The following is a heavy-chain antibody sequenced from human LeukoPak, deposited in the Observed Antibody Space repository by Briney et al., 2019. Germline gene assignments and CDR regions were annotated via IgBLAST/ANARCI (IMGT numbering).Heavy chain of an antibody. Sequence: GSLRLSCAASGFIFNNYAMYWVRQAPGKGLEWISGIFGSGGSAHYADSVKGRFTISRDNSKNTVYLQLDSLRVEDTAVYYCGKTTVGYSSGRYPGWPVDYWGQGALVTVSS. V-gene: IGHV3-23*01. J-gene: IGHJ4*02. CDR2: IFGSGGSA. D-gene: IGHD2-15*01. CDR1: GFIFNNYA. CDR3: GKTTVGYSSGRYPGWPVDY.